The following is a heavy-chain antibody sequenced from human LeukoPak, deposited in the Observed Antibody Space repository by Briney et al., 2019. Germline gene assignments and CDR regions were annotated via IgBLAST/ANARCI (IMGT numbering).Heavy chain of an antibody. CDR3: ARGMQGELSFFPFDH. Sequence: SMKVSCKASGGTFNTFAISWVRQGPGQGLEWMGSIIPMFGTADYAQKFQGRVTITADTSTSTVFMELTSLQSEDTAVCYCARGMQGELSFFPFDHWGQGALVTVSS. CDR1: GGTFNTFA. V-gene: IGHV1-69*06. CDR2: IIPMFGTA. J-gene: IGHJ4*02. D-gene: IGHD3-16*02.